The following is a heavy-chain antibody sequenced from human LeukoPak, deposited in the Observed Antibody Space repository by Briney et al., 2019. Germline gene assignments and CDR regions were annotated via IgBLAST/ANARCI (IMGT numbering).Heavy chain of an antibody. D-gene: IGHD1-14*01. J-gene: IGHJ6*02. Sequence: GGSLRLSCAASGFTFSSYWMNWARQAPGKGLEWVASINHNGNVNYYVDSVKGRFTISRDNSKNTLYLQMNSLRAEDTAVYYCAKVRTYFYHGLDVWGQGTTVTVSS. CDR2: INHNGNVN. V-gene: IGHV3-7*03. CDR3: AKVRTYFYHGLDV. CDR1: GFTFSSYW.